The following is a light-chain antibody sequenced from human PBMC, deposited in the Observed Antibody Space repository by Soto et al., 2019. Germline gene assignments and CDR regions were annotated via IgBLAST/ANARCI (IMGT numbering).Light chain of an antibody. V-gene: IGLV2-8*01. J-gene: IGLJ1*01. Sequence: QSALTQPPSASGSPGQSVTISCTGTSSDVGGYKYVSWYQQHPGKAPKLMIFEVNKRPSRVPDRFSGSKSGNTASLTVSGLQAEDEADYYCCSYAGINNLGVFGTGTKLTVL. CDR1: SSDVGGYKY. CDR3: CSYAGINNLGV. CDR2: EVN.